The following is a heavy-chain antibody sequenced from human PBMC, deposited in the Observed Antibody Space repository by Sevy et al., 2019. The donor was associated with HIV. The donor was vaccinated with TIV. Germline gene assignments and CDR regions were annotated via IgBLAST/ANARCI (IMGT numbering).Heavy chain of an antibody. V-gene: IGHV3-53*01. J-gene: IGHJ6*02. CDR1: EFTVSSNY. CDR3: AREDIVLGEGNYYGMDV. Sequence: GGSLRLSYAASEFTVSSNYMSWVRQAPGKGLEWVSVIYSGGSTYYADSVKGRFTISRDNSQNTVYLQMNSLRAEDTAVYYCAREDIVLGEGNYYGMDVWGQGTTVTVSS. D-gene: IGHD2-15*01. CDR2: IYSGGST.